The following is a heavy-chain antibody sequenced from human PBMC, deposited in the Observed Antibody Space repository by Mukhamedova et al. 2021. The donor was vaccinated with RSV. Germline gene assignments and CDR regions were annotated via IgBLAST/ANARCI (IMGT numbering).Heavy chain of an antibody. CDR2: YDGRNK. Sequence: YDGRNKYYADSVKGRFTISRDNSKNTLYLQMNSLRAEDTAVYYCARDAAAAGLDYWGQGTLVTISS. D-gene: IGHD6-13*01. V-gene: IGHV3-33*01. CDR3: ARDAAAAGLDY. J-gene: IGHJ4*02.